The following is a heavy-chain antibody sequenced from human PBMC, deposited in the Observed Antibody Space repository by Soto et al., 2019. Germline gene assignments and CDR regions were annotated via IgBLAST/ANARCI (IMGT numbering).Heavy chain of an antibody. CDR2: ISSSSSTI. Sequence: GGSLRLSCAASGFTFSSYSMNWVRQAPGKGLEWVSYISSSSSTIYYADSVKGRFTISRDNAKNSLYLQMNSLRAEDTAVYYCARAPSIAAAGNSMDYWGQGTLVTVSS. CDR1: GFTFSSYS. J-gene: IGHJ4*02. V-gene: IGHV3-48*01. D-gene: IGHD6-13*01. CDR3: ARAPSIAAAGNSMDY.